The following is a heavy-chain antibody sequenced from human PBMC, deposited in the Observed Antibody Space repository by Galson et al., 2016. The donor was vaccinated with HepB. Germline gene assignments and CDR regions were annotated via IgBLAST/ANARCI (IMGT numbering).Heavy chain of an antibody. J-gene: IGHJ5*01. D-gene: IGHD6-25*01. CDR2: IYYSGNT. Sequence: ETLSLTCTVSGGSISSSSHYWGWIRQPPGKGLEWIGSIYYSGNTYYNPSLKSRVTISVDTSKNQFSLKLSSVTAADTAVYYCARRPRGSSGRWFDSWGQGTLVTVSS. CDR1: GGSISSSSHY. CDR3: ARRPRGSSGRWFDS. V-gene: IGHV4-39*01.